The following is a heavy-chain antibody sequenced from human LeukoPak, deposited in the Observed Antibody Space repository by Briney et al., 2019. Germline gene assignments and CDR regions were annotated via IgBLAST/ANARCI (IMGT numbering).Heavy chain of an antibody. J-gene: IGHJ4*02. CDR2: ISYDGSNK. Sequence: PGGSLRLSCAASGFTFSSYAMHWVRQAPGKGLEWVAVISYDGSNKYYADSVKGRFTISRDNSKNTLYLQMNSLRAEDTAVYYCHYYGSGARIIEYWGQGTLVTVSS. CDR1: GFTFSSYA. D-gene: IGHD3-10*01. V-gene: IGHV3-30*04. CDR3: HYYGSGARIIEY.